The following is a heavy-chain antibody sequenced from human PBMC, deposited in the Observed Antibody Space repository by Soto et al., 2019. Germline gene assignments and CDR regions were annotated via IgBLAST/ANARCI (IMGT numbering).Heavy chain of an antibody. CDR3: ARDVYYDILAGPYVYYYYFGMDI. V-gene: IGHV1-69*13. Sequence: SVKVSRKAAGGTYSSYAISWVRQAPGQELEWMGGIIPIFGSANYAQKFPCRVTITADESTSTAYMALSSVRSEDTAVYYCARDVYYDILAGPYVYYYYFGMDIWGQGTTVTVSS. D-gene: IGHD3-9*01. CDR1: GGTYSSYA. CDR2: IIPIFGSA. J-gene: IGHJ6*02.